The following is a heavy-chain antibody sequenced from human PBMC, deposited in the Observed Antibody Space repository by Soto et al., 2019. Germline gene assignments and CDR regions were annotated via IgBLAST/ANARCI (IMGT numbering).Heavy chain of an antibody. Sequence: SETLSLTCTVSGGSINSYSWTWIRLPPGKGLEWIGCVFSSGYTNYDPSLNSRVTMSADTSKNQFSLNLTSVSAADTAVYYCARAVGSYYHHYYIDVWGKGTTVTVSS. V-gene: IGHV4-59*01. CDR3: ARAVGSYYHHYYIDV. J-gene: IGHJ6*03. CDR1: GGSINSYS. D-gene: IGHD1-26*01. CDR2: VFSSGYT.